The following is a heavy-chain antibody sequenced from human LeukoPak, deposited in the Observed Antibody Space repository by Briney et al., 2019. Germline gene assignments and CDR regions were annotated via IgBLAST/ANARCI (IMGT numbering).Heavy chain of an antibody. CDR3: ASYDFWSGYIDY. V-gene: IGHV4-34*01. CDR1: GGSFCGYY. CDR2: INHSGST. D-gene: IGHD3-3*01. J-gene: IGHJ4*02. Sequence: SETLSLTCAVYGGSFCGYYWSWIRQPPGKGLEWIGEINHSGSTNYNPSLKSRVTISVDTSKNQFSLKLSSVTAADTAVYYCASYDFWSGYIDYWGQGTLVTVSS.